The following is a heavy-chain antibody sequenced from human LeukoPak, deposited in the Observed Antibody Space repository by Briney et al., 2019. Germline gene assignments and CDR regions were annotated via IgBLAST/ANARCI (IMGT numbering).Heavy chain of an antibody. CDR2: ISYDGSNK. D-gene: IGHD3-22*01. V-gene: IGHV3-30-3*01. CDR1: GFTFSSYA. Sequence: PGRSLRLSCAASGFTFSSYAMHWVRQAPGKGLEWVAVISYDGSNKYYADSVKGRFTLSRDNSKNPLYLQMNSLRAEDTAVYYCARAQEYYYDSSGYSNYYGMDVWGQGTTVTVSS. J-gene: IGHJ6*02. CDR3: ARAQEYYYDSSGYSNYYGMDV.